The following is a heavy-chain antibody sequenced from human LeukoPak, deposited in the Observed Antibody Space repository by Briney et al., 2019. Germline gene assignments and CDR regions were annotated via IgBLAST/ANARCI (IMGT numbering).Heavy chain of an antibody. CDR3: ARGYYDVLTNYPKNFDQ. Sequence: SQTLSLTCTVSGGSIISADHYWSWIRQPPGKGLEWIGFIFYSGSTYYNPSLKSRLTISVDTSKNQFSLKLSSVTAADTAVYYCARGYYDVLTNYPKNFDQWGQGTLATVSS. D-gene: IGHD3-9*01. J-gene: IGHJ4*02. V-gene: IGHV4-30-4*01. CDR2: IFYSGST. CDR1: GGSIISADHY.